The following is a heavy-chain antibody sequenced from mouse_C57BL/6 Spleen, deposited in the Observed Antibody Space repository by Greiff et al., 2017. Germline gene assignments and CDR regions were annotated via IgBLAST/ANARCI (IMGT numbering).Heavy chain of an antibody. V-gene: IGHV1-22*01. Sequence: EVQLQQSGPELVKPGASVKMSCKASGYTFTDYNMHWVKQSHGKSLEWIGYINPNNGGTSYNQKFKGKATLTVSKSSSTADMELRSLTSEDSAVYYCARSDYDYDWFAYWGQGTLVTVSA. CDR2: INPNNGGT. CDR3: ARSDYDYDWFAY. CDR1: GYTFTDYN. J-gene: IGHJ3*01. D-gene: IGHD2-4*01.